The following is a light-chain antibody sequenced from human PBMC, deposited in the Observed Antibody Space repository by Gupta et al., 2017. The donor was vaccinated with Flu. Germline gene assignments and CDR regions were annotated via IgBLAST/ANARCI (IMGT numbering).Light chain of an antibody. J-gene: IGKJ1*01. CDR3: QQTDNIPPWT. CDR1: QSINTY. V-gene: IGKV1-39*01. CDR2: NAS. Sequence: DTQMTQSPSSLSASVGDRVTRTCRASQSINTYLNWYQQKPGQAPNLLIKNASRLETGVPSRFSGSGVGKDVRISISRRQREDFATYYCQQTDNIPPWTFGQGTKVEIK.